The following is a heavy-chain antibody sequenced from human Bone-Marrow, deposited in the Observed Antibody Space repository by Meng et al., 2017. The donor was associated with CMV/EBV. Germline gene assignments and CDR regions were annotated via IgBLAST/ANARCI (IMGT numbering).Heavy chain of an antibody. CDR1: GYTFSTYC. CDR2: ISAYNGKT. CDR3: ATAFSSYDFWSGLHYNPYYFYGLDV. Sequence: ASVKVSCKAYGYTFSTYCLTWVRQAPGQGLEWMGWISAYNGKTQYTQSLQGRVTMTTDTSTSTGYMEMRSLRSDDTAIYYCATAFSSYDFWSGLHYNPYYFYGLDVWGQGTAVTVSS. V-gene: IGHV1-18*01. J-gene: IGHJ6*01. D-gene: IGHD3-3*01.